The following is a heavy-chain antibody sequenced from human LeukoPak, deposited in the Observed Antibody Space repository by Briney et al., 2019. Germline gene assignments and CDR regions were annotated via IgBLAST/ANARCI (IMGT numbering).Heavy chain of an antibody. D-gene: IGHD4-17*01. CDR1: GFTFSSYA. J-gene: IGHJ4*02. CDR2: ISYDGSNK. CDR3: ARGVRYGEQDS. V-gene: IGHV3-30-3*01. Sequence: GRSLRLSCAASGFTFSSYAMHWVRQAPGKGLEWVAIISYDGSNKYYADSVKGRFTISRDNSKNTLYLQMNSLRVEDTAVYYCARGVRYGEQDSWGQGTLVTVSS.